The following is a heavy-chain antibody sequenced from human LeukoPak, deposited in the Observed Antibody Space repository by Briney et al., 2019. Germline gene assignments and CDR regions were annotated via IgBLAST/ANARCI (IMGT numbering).Heavy chain of an antibody. CDR2: IYTSGST. CDR3: ARESTSCFNP. V-gene: IGHV4-61*02. Sequence: SQTLSLTCTVSGGSISSGSYYWSWIRQPAGKGLEWIGRIYTSGSTNYNPSLKSRVTMSVDTSKNQFSLKLSSVTAADTAVYYCARESTSCFNPWGQGTLVTVSS. CDR1: GGSISSGSYY. D-gene: IGHD2-2*01. J-gene: IGHJ5*02.